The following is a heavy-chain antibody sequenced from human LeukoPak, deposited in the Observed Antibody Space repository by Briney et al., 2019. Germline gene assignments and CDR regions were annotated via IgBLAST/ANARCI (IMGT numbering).Heavy chain of an antibody. J-gene: IGHJ6*02. CDR2: ISSSGSTI. V-gene: IGHV3-48*03. Sequence: GGSLRLSCAASGFTFSSYEMNWVRQAPGKGLEWVSYISSSGSTIYYADSVKGRFTISRDNAKNSLYLQMNSLRAEDTAVYYCAREAIIVLMVYAMLSGMDVWGQGTTVTVSS. CDR1: GFTFSSYE. D-gene: IGHD2-8*01. CDR3: AREAIIVLMVYAMLSGMDV.